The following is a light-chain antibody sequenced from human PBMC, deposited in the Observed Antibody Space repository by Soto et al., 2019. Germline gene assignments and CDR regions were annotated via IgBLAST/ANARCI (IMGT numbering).Light chain of an antibody. CDR3: QQYNNWWT. V-gene: IGKV3-15*01. Sequence: EIVMTQSTATLSVSPGERATLSCRASQSVSNNLAWYQKKPGQAPRLLIYGASTRATGIPARFSGSGSGTEFTLTISSLQSEDFAVYYWQQYNNWWTFGQGTKVEIK. CDR1: QSVSNN. J-gene: IGKJ1*01. CDR2: GAS.